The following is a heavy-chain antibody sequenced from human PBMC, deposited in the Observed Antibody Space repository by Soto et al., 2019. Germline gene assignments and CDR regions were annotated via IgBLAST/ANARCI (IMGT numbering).Heavy chain of an antibody. V-gene: IGHV2-5*02. D-gene: IGHD3-10*01. Sequence: QITLKESGPTLVKPTQTLKLTCTFSGFSLSTSGVGVGWIRQPPGKALEWLALIYWDDDKRFRPSLQSRVTITKDTSKNQVVLTMTNMDLVDTATYYCAHRAGQSYDHWGQGTQVTVSS. CDR3: AHRAGQSYDH. CDR2: IYWDDDK. CDR1: GFSLSTSGVG. J-gene: IGHJ4*02.